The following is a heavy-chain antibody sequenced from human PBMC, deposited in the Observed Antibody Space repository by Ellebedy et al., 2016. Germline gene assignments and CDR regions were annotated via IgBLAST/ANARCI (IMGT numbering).Heavy chain of an antibody. CDR2: ISYDGSNK. Sequence: GGSLRLSCAASGFTFSSYAMHWVRQAPGKGLEWVAVISYDGSNKYYADSVKGRFTISRDNSKNTLYLQMNSLRAEDTAVYYCARVGPRAVAGDYFDYWGQGTLVTVSS. CDR1: GFTFSSYA. V-gene: IGHV3-30*04. J-gene: IGHJ4*02. D-gene: IGHD6-19*01. CDR3: ARVGPRAVAGDYFDY.